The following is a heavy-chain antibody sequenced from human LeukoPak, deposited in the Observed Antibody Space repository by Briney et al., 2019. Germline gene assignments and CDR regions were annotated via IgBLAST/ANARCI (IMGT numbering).Heavy chain of an antibody. D-gene: IGHD3-22*01. CDR1: GYTFTGYY. CDR2: INPNSGGT. Sequence: ASVKVSCKASGYTFTGYYMHWVRQAPGQGLEWMGWINPNSGGTNYAQKFQGRVTMTRDTSISTAYMELSRLRSDDTAVYYCATVDEYYYDSSGYSRYWGQGILVTVSS. CDR3: ATVDEYYYDSSGYSRY. J-gene: IGHJ4*02. V-gene: IGHV1-2*02.